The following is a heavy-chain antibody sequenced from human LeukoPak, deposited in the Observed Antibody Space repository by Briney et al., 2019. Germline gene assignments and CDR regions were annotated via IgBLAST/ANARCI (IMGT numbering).Heavy chain of an antibody. CDR3: ARRRGATVTDFDY. V-gene: IGHV5-51*01. CDR1: GYSLTSYW. J-gene: IGHJ4*02. CDR2: IYPGDSVT. D-gene: IGHD4-17*01. Sequence: GESLKISCKGSGYSLTSYWIGRVRQMTGRGLEWMGIIYPGDSVTRYSPPFQGQATISADKSIATAYLQWSSLRASDTAMYYCARRRGATVTDFDYWGQGTLVTVSS.